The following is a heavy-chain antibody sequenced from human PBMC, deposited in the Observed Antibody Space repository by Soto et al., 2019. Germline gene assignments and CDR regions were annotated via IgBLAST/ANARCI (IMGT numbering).Heavy chain of an antibody. CDR3: ARVFYDSSGYSASFDP. D-gene: IGHD3-22*01. J-gene: IGHJ5*02. Sequence: SETLSLTCAVSGGSISSGGYSWSWIRQPPGKGLEWIGYIYHSGSTYYNPSLKSRVTISVDRSKNQFSLKLSSVTAADTAVYYCARVFYDSSGYSASFDPWGPGALVTVSS. CDR1: GGSISSGGYS. CDR2: IYHSGST. V-gene: IGHV4-30-2*01.